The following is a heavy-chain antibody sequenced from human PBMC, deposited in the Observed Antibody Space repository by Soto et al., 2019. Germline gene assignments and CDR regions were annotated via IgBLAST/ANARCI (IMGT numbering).Heavy chain of an antibody. V-gene: IGHV1-24*01. CDR2: FDPDEAET. J-gene: IGHJ5*02. CDR3: TTYHGDYDFDH. Sequence: QVQLVQSGAEVKKPGASVKVSCKVSGYTLNEVAMHWVRQAPGKGLEWLGGFDPDEAETIYAQHFQGRVTMTEDTSTDTVYMELSSLRAEDTDLYFCTTYHGDYDFDHWGQGPLVTVSS. D-gene: IGHD4-17*01. CDR1: GYTLNEVA.